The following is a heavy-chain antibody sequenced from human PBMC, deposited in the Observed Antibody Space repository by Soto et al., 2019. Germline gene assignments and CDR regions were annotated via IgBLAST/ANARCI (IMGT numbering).Heavy chain of an antibody. CDR1: GFTFSDYY. D-gene: IGHD1-1*01. V-gene: IGHV3-11*01. CDR3: ATWHEREHAYDV. CDR2: ISSSGSTI. Sequence: WGSLRLSCAASGFTFSDYYMSWIRQAPGKGLEWVSYISSSGSTIYYADSVKGRFTISRDNAKNSLYLQMNSLRAEDTAVYYCATWHEREHAYDVWGQGTTVTVSS. J-gene: IGHJ3*01.